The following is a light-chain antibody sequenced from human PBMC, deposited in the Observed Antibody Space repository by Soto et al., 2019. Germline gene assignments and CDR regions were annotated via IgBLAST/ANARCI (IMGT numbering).Light chain of an antibody. CDR3: QQSYSSPFT. V-gene: IGKV1-39*01. CDR2: AAS. CDR1: HNISSY. Sequence: DIQMTQSPSSLSASVGDRVTITCRASHNISSYLNWYQQKPGKAPKLLIYAASSLQSGVPSRFSGSGSGTDFTLTINSLQPEDFATYYCQQSYSSPFTFGPGTKVDIK. J-gene: IGKJ3*01.